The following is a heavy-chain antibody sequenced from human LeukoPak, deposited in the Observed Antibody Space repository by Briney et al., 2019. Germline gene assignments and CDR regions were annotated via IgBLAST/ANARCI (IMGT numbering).Heavy chain of an antibody. CDR3: ARDQGIYYDSSGYSY. Sequence: SETLSLTCTVSGGSVSCGSYYWSWIRQPPGKGLEWIGYIYYSGSTNYNPSLKSRVTISVDTSKNQFSLKLSSVTAADTAVYYCARDQGIYYDSSGYSYWGQGTLVTVSS. CDR2: IYYSGST. J-gene: IGHJ4*02. D-gene: IGHD3-22*01. CDR1: GGSVSCGSYY. V-gene: IGHV4-61*01.